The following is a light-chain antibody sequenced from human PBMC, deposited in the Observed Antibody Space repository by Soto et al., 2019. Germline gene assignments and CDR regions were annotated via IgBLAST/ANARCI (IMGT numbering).Light chain of an antibody. CDR2: DAS. V-gene: IGKV1-5*01. CDR1: QNIGSW. J-gene: IGKJ1*01. CDR3: QQYNSWT. Sequence: DIQMTQSPSTLSASVGDRVTITCRASQNIGSWLAWYQQKPGKAPKLLIYDASTLESGVPSRFSGSGSGAEFTLTISSLQADDFATYYCQQYNSWTFGQGTRVEVK.